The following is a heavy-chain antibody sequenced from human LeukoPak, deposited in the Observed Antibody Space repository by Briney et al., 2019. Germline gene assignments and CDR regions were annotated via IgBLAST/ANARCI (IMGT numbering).Heavy chain of an antibody. CDR3: AITVGATTGFDY. CDR2: MNPNSGNA. J-gene: IGHJ4*02. CDR1: GYTFTSYD. Sequence: GASVKVSCKASGYTFTSYDINWVRQATGQGLEWMGWMNPNSGNAGYAQKFQGRATMTRNTSISTAYMELSSLRSEDTAVYYCAITVGATTGFDYWGQGTLVTVSS. D-gene: IGHD1-26*01. V-gene: IGHV1-8*01.